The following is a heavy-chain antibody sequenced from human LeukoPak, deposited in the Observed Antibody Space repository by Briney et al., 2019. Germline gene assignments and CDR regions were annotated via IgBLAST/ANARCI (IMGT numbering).Heavy chain of an antibody. CDR1: GGSISSYY. V-gene: IGHV4-59*01. CDR3: AGEPGVMYGMDV. Sequence: SETLSLTCTVSGGSISSYYWSWIRQPPGKGLEWIGYIYYSGSTNYNPSLKSRVTISVDTSKNQFSLKLSSVTAADTAVYYCAGEPGVMYGMDVWGQGTTVTVSS. CDR2: IYYSGST. D-gene: IGHD3-16*01. J-gene: IGHJ6*02.